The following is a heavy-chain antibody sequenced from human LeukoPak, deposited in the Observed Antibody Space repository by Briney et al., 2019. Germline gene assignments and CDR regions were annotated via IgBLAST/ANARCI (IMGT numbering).Heavy chain of an antibody. D-gene: IGHD6-19*01. CDR3: ASLPSSGWYVSGNDF. CDR1: GFTVSSNY. V-gene: IGHV3-48*03. CDR2: ISSGGGTI. J-gene: IGHJ4*02. Sequence: PGGSLRLSCAASGFTVSSNYMNWVRQAPGKGLEWVSYISSGGGTICYADSVKGRFTVSRDNGKYSLYLQMNSLRAEDTAVYYCASLPSSGWYVSGNDFWGQGTLVTVSS.